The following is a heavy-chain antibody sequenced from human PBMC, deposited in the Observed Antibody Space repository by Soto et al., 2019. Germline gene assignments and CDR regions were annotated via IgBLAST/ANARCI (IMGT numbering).Heavy chain of an antibody. D-gene: IGHD2-8*01. CDR2: INQDGSDK. V-gene: IGHV3-7*01. CDR3: ATRTNNVSNYFGVFDF. CDR1: GLAFSTHW. J-gene: IGHJ4*02. Sequence: GGSLRLSCAASGLAFSTHWMTWVRQTPGKGLEWVANINQDGSDKYYVDSVKGRFTISRDNAKNALYLQMNSLRAEDTALYYCATRTNNVSNYFGVFDFWGQGTLVTVSA.